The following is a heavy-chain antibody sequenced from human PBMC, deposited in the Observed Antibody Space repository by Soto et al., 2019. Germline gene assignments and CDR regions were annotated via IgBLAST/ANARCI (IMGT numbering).Heavy chain of an antibody. Sequence: GGSLRLSCAASGFXFSRYAMSWVRQAPGRGLEWVSGISGSGGSTYYADSVRGRITISRDNSRDTLSLQLNSLRVEDTAVYYCAKLRGSTYYYYLDVWGKGITVTVS. CDR2: ISGSGGST. CDR1: GFXFSRYA. CDR3: AKLRGSTYYYYLDV. D-gene: IGHD3-16*01. J-gene: IGHJ6*03. V-gene: IGHV3-23*01.